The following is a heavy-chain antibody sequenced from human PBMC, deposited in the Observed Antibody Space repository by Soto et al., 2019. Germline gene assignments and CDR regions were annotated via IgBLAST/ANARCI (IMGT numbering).Heavy chain of an antibody. V-gene: IGHV4-30-2*05. D-gene: IGHD1-26*01. Sequence: PSETLSLTCAVSGGSISSGGYSWSWIRQPPGKGLEWIGYIYHSGSTYYNPSLKSRVTISVDTSKNQFSLKLSSVTAADTAVYYCARAVRGSYYDYWGQGTLVTVSS. CDR3: ARAVRGSYYDY. CDR1: GGSISSGGYS. CDR2: IYHSGST. J-gene: IGHJ4*02.